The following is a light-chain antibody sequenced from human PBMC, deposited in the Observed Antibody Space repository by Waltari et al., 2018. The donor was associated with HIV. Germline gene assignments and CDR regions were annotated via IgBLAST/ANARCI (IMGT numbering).Light chain of an antibody. V-gene: IGKV1-33*01. CDR1: QDISNY. J-gene: IGKJ2*01. Sequence: DIQMTQSPSSLSASVGDRVTITCQASQDISNYLNWYQQKPGKAPKLLIYDASNLETGVPSRFSGSVSGTDFTFTISSLQPEDIATYYCQQYDNLHLYTFGQGTKLEIK. CDR2: DAS. CDR3: QQYDNLHLYT.